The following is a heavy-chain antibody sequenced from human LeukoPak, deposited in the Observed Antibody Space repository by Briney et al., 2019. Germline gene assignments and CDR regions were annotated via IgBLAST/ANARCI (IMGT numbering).Heavy chain of an antibody. CDR1: GGSISSSSYY. CDR2: IYYSGST. J-gene: IGHJ6*03. Sequence: PSETLSLTCTVSGGSISSSSYYWGWIRQPPGKGLEWIGSIYYSGSTYYNPSLKSRVTISVDTSKNQFSLKLSSVTAADTAVYYCAREDGGSSSGASRYYYYYMDVWGKGTTVTVSS. D-gene: IGHD6-6*01. V-gene: IGHV4-39*07. CDR3: AREDGGSSSGASRYYYYYMDV.